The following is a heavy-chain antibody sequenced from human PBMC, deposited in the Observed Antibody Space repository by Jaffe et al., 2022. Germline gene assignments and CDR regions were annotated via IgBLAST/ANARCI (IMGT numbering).Heavy chain of an antibody. D-gene: IGHD3-10*01. CDR1: GFTFSSYA. V-gene: IGHV3-21*06. CDR2: TGSSTDYI. J-gene: IGHJ4*02. CDR3: VRVVNYYASGNFYKGFDY. Sequence: EVRLVESGGGLVNPGGSLRLSCAASGFTFSSYAMSWVRQAPGKGLEWVSSTGSSTDYIYYADSLKGRFTISRDNAKNLLFLQMNSLRAEDTAVYYCVRVVNYYASGNFYKGFDYWGQGTLVTVSS.